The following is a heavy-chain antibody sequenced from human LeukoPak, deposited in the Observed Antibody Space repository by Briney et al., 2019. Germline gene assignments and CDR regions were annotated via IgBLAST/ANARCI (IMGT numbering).Heavy chain of an antibody. CDR1: GFTFSSYG. Sequence: GGSLRLSCAASGFTFSSYGMHWVRQAPGKGLEWVAVISHDGSNKYYADSVKGRFTIFRDNAKNSMYLQMNSLRIEDTALYYCSKDISAGGLDVWGPGTPVTVSS. CDR3: SKDISAGGLDV. CDR2: ISHDGSNK. V-gene: IGHV3-30*18. J-gene: IGHJ6*02. D-gene: IGHD3-16*02.